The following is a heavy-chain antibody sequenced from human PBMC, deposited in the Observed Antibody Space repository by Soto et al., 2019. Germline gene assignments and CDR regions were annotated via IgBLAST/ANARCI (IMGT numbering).Heavy chain of an antibody. CDR1: GGTFSSYA. D-gene: IGHD3-3*01. CDR2: IIPIFGTA. CDR3: ARDQVDFWSGRSGVYYYYGMDV. J-gene: IGHJ6*02. Sequence: SVKVSCKASGGTFSSYAISWVRQAPGQGLEWMGGIIPIFGTANYAQKFQGRVTITADKSTSTAYMELSSLRSEDTAVYYCARDQVDFWSGRSGVYYYYGMDVWGQGTTVTVSS. V-gene: IGHV1-69*06.